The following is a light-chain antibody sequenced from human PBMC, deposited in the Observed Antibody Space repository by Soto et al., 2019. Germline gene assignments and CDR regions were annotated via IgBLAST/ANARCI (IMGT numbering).Light chain of an antibody. CDR3: QQRNSWPPTFT. Sequence: EIVMTQSPATLSVSPGERATLSCRASQSVSSNLGWYQQKPGQAPRLLIYGASSRATGIPARFSGSGSGTDFTLTISSLEPEDFAVYYCQQRNSWPPTFTFGQGTRLEIK. CDR1: QSVSSN. J-gene: IGKJ5*01. V-gene: IGKV3D-15*01. CDR2: GAS.